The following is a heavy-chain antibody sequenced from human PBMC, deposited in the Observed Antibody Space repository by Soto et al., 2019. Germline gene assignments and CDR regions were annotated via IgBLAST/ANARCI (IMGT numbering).Heavy chain of an antibody. CDR3: ARGHRGAYYNDY. V-gene: IGHV3-74*01. CDR1: GFTFSSYW. D-gene: IGHD3-22*01. J-gene: IGHJ4*02. Sequence: EVQLVESGGGLVQPGGSLRLSCAASGFTFSSYWMHWVRQVPGKGLVWVSRINSGGITTNYADSVKGRFTISRDDAKYTVEMQVDSVTAEDTGVHYCARGHRGAYYNDYWGQGSLVTVSS. CDR2: INSGGITT.